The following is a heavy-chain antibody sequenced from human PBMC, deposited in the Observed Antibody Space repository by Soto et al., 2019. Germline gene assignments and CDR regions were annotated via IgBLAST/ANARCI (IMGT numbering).Heavy chain of an antibody. V-gene: IGHV2-5*01. D-gene: IGHD3-9*01. CDR2: IYWNDDK. CDR3: AHDVLRYFDWFFDY. J-gene: IGHJ4*02. CDR1: GFSLSTSGVG. Sequence: SGPTLVNPTQTLTLTCTFSGFSLSTSGVGVGWIRQPPGKALEWLALIYWNDDKRYSPSLKSRLTITKDTSKNPVVLTMTNMDPVDTATYYCAHDVLRYFDWFFDYWGQGTLVTVSS.